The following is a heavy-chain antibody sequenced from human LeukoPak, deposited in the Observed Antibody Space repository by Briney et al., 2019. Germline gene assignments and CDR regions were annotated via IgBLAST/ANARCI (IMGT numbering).Heavy chain of an antibody. D-gene: IGHD1-7*01. CDR3: AREAWAGTLSGWFDP. J-gene: IGHJ5*02. V-gene: IGHV4-31*03. CDR1: GSPISRGAYY. CDR2: IFSSGST. Sequence: PSKTLSLTCSVSGSPISRGAYYWSWVRQLPGKGLEWIGYIFSSGSTSYNPSLRSRVTVSFDTSKNQFFLNLSSVTAADTAVYYCAREAWAGTLSGWFDPWGQGTLVTVSS.